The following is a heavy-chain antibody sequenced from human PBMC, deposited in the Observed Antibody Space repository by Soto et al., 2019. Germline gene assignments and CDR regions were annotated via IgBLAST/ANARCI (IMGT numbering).Heavy chain of an antibody. CDR2: IYWDDDK. D-gene: IGHD1-20*01. J-gene: IGHJ4*02. CDR1: GFSLTSRPMG. CDR3: AHRLSGYNWNGGYFAY. Sequence: QITLKESGLTLVKPTQTLTLTCTFSGFSLTSRPMGVAWIRQPPGKALEWLAVIYWDDDKRYNPSLKSRLTIAKDPSGNHVVLTMTNMDPVDTATYYCAHRLSGYNWNGGYFAYWGQGALVTVS. V-gene: IGHV2-5*02.